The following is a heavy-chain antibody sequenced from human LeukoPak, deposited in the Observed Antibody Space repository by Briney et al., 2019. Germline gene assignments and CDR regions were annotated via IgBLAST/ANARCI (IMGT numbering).Heavy chain of an antibody. CDR1: GGTFSSYA. CDR2: IIPIFGTA. D-gene: IGHD1-7*01. V-gene: IGHV1-69*13. J-gene: IGHJ5*02. CDR3: AREQDLELGGPNWFDP. Sequence: SVKVSCKASGGTFSSYAISWVRQAPGQGLEWMGGIIPIFGTANYAQKFQGRVTITADESTSTAYMELSSLRSEDAAVYYCAREQDLELGGPNWFDPWGQGTLVTVSS.